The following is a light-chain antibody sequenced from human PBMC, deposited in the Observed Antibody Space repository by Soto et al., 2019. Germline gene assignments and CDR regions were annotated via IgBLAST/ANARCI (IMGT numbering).Light chain of an antibody. CDR1: QSVTSSH. J-gene: IGKJ2*01. V-gene: IGKV3-20*01. Sequence: EIVLTQTPGTLSLSPGERATLSCRASQSVTSSHLAWYKQKPGQAPRLLIYGASTRATGIQDRFSGSGSDTDFSLTIRRLDPEDFAMYYCLLYFSPDRYTFGPGTKVQIK. CDR3: LLYFSPDRYT. CDR2: GAS.